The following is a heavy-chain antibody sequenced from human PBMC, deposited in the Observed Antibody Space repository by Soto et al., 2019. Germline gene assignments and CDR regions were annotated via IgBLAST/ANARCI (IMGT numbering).Heavy chain of an antibody. J-gene: IGHJ5*02. CDR2: IYYSGST. V-gene: IGHV4-30-4*01. Sequence: SETLSLTCTVSGGSISSGDYYWSWIRQPPGKGLEWIGYIYYSGSTYYNPSLKSRVNISVDTSKNQFSLKLSSVTAADTAVYYCARATGTGWFDPWGQGTLVTVSS. D-gene: IGHD1-1*01. CDR3: ARATGTGWFDP. CDR1: GGSISSGDYY.